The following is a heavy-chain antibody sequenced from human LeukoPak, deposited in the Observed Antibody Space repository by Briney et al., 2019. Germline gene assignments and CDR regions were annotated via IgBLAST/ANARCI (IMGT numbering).Heavy chain of an antibody. CDR3: ARSIPAGNRR. CDR2: ISSSGSTI. CDR1: YY. Sequence: YYMSXIGQAPGKGLEGVSYISSSGSTIDYADSVKGRFTISRDNAKNSLYLQMNSLRAEDTAVYYCARSIPAGNRRWGQGTLVTVSS. J-gene: IGHJ4*02. V-gene: IGHV3-11*01. D-gene: IGHD2-2*01.